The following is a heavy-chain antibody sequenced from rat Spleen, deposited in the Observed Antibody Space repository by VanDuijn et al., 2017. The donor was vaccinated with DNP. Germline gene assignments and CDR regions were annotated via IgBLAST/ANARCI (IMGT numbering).Heavy chain of an antibody. D-gene: IGHD1-11*01. V-gene: IGHV5-25*01. J-gene: IGHJ2*01. CDR1: GFTFSNYD. Sequence: EVQLVESGGGLVQPGRSLRLSCAASGFTFSNYDMAWVRQAPTKGLEWVASISNSVVDTYYRDSVKGRFTVSRDNAKSTLYLQMDSLRSEDTATYYCTRHGRRVFDYWGQGVMVTVSS. CDR3: TRHGRRVFDY. CDR2: ISNSVVDT.